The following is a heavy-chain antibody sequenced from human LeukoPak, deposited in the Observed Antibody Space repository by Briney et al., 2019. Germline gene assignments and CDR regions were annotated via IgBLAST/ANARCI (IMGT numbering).Heavy chain of an antibody. CDR3: TTDPAADEYSSSLD. Sequence: GGSLRLSCAASGFTFSNARMSWVRQAPGKGLEWVGRIKSKTDGGTTDYAAPVKGRFTISRVDSKNTLYLQMNSLKTEDTAVYYCTTDPAADEYSSSLDWGQGTLVTVSS. CDR2: IKSKTDGGTT. D-gene: IGHD6-13*01. CDR1: GFTFSNAR. V-gene: IGHV3-15*01. J-gene: IGHJ4*02.